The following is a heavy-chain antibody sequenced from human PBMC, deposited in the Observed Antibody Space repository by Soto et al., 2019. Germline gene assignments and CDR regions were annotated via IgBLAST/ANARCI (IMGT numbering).Heavy chain of an antibody. CDR1: GFTFSSYA. D-gene: IGHD4-17*01. V-gene: IGHV3-23*01. CDR3: AKVNDSGDYFSGADYYYYGMDV. CDR2: ISGSGGST. Sequence: GGSLRLSCAASGFTFSSYAMSWVRQAPGKGLEWVSAISGSGGSTYYADSVKGRFTISRDNSKNTLYLQMNSLRAEDSAVYYCAKVNDSGDYFSGADYYYYGMDVWGQGTPVTVSS. J-gene: IGHJ6*02.